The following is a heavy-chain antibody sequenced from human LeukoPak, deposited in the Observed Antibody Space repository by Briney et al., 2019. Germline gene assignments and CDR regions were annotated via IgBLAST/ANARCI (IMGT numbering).Heavy chain of an antibody. CDR3: VRGTGY. V-gene: IGHV3-64D*06. CDR2: ISSNGDNT. J-gene: IGHJ4*02. CDR1: GFTFSTYV. Sequence: GGSLRLSCSVSGFTFSTYVMHWVRQAPGKGLEYVSAISSNGDNTCYADSVKGRFTISRDNSKNTLYLQMSSLRADDTAAYYCVRGTGYWGQGTLVTVSS.